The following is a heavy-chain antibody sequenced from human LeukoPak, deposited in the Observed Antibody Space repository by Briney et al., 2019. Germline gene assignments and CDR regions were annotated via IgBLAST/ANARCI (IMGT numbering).Heavy chain of an antibody. CDR3: ARPQGGSGSWADY. CDR1: GYTFTGYY. CDR2: INPNSGGT. V-gene: IGHV1-2*02. J-gene: IGHJ4*02. Sequence: ASVKVTCKSSGYTFTGYYMCWVRQAPGQELEWMGWINPNSGGTNYAQKFQGRVTMTRDTSISTAYMELSRLRSDDTAVYYCARPQGGSGSWADYWGQGTLVTVSS. D-gene: IGHD3-10*01.